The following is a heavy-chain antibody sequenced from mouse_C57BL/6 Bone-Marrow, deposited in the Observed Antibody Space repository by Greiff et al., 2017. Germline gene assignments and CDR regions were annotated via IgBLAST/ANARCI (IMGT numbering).Heavy chain of an antibody. V-gene: IGHV1-39*01. D-gene: IGHD2-4*01. J-gene: IGHJ1*03. CDR1: GYSFTDYN. Sequence: LVEPGASVKISCKASGYSFTDYNMNWVKQSNGKSLEWLGVINPNYGTTSYNQKFKGKATLTVDQSSSTAYMQLNSLTSEDSAVYYCARSYYDLGYFDVWGTGTTVTVSS. CDR2: INPNYGTT. CDR3: ARSYYDLGYFDV.